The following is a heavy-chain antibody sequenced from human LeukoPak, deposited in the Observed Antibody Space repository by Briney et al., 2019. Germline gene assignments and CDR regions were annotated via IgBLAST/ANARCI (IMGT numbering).Heavy chain of an antibody. CDR1: GFTFSNAW. Sequence: WGSLRLSCAASGFTFSNAWLNWVRQAPGKGLEWVGHIKSKTDGGTKDYAAPVKGRFTISRDDSKNTLFLQMNSLKTEDTAVYYCTLPWGSGSYYDYWGQGTLVTVSS. V-gene: IGHV3-15*01. CDR2: IKSKTDGGTK. J-gene: IGHJ4*02. D-gene: IGHD3-10*01. CDR3: TLPWGSGSYYDY.